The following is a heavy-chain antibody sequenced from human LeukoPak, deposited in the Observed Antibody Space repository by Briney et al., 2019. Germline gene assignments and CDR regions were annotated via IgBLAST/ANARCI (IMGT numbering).Heavy chain of an antibody. J-gene: IGHJ4*02. V-gene: IGHV1-69*04. CDR3: AREDCGGDCYFDY. CDR1: GGTFISYA. Sequence: SVKVSCKASGGTFISYAISWVRQAPGQGLEWMGRIIPILGIANYAQKFQGRVTITADKSTSTAYMELSSLRSEDTAVYYCAREDCGGDCYFDYWGQGTLVTVSS. D-gene: IGHD2-21*02. CDR2: IIPILGIA.